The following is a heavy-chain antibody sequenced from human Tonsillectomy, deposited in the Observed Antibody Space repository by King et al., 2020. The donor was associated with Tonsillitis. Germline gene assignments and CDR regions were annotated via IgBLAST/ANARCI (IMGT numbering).Heavy chain of an antibody. CDR2: IYSGGNNI. D-gene: IGHD2-2*01. CDR1: GFTFSSYR. Sequence: VQLVESGGGLVKPGGSLRLSCAASGFTFSSYRMNWVRQAPGKGLEWVSIIYSGGNNIHYADSVRGRFTISRDDAKSSLYLQMNSLRAEDTAVYFCARDIPCSNCYHNFDYWGQGTLVTVSS. J-gene: IGHJ4*02. V-gene: IGHV3-21*01. CDR3: ARDIPCSNCYHNFDY.